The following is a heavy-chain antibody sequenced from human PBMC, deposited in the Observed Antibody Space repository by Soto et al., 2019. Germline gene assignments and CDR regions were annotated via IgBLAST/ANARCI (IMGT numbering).Heavy chain of an antibody. Sequence: SETLSLTCTVSGGSISSGDYYWSRIRQPPGKGLEWIGYIYYSGSTYYNPSLKSRVTISVDTSKNQFSLKLSSVTAADTAVYYCARVAAQGGDYWGQGTLVTVSS. V-gene: IGHV4-30-4*01. CDR3: ARVAAQGGDY. CDR2: IYYSGST. J-gene: IGHJ4*02. CDR1: GGSISSGDYY. D-gene: IGHD6-6*01.